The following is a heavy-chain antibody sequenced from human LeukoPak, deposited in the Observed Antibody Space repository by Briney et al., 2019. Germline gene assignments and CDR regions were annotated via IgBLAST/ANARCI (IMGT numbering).Heavy chain of an antibody. CDR3: ARYAKPSSWGIDC. J-gene: IGHJ4*02. D-gene: IGHD6-13*01. V-gene: IGHV4-59*01. CDR2: IHYSWTT. CDR1: GGSISIYY. Sequence: SEPLSLTCTVSGGSISIYYWTWIRQPPGKGLEWIGSIHYSWTTSYAPSLMSRVTISVETSKNQFSLRLSSVTAADTAVYYCARYAKPSSWGIDCWGQGALVTVSS.